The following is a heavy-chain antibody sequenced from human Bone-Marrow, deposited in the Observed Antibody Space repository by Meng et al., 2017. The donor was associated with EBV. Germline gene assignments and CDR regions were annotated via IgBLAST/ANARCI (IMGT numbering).Heavy chain of an antibody. CDR2: IYYSGST. CDR1: GGSFSGCY. V-gene: IGHV4-34*11. J-gene: IGHJ4*02. CDR3: ARARVDTAMDYYFDY. D-gene: IGHD5-18*01. Sequence: QVQLQQWGAGLLKPSETLSLICVVYGGSFSGCYWSWIRQPPGKGPEWIGYIYYSGSTNYNPSLKSRVTISVETSKNQFSLKLSSVTAADTAVYYCARARVDTAMDYYFDYWGQGTLVTVSS.